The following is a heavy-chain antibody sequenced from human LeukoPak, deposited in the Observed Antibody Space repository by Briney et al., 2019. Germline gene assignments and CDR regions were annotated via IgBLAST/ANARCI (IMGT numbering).Heavy chain of an antibody. CDR1: GXSVSSNY. CDR3: ARSFYDILIGYYQYFDY. V-gene: IGHV3-66*01. D-gene: IGHD3-9*01. CDR2: IYRDGSS. Sequence: PGGSLRLSCVASGXSVSSNYVSWVRQAPGKGREWVSVIYRDGSSYYAESVKGRFTISRDNSKNTLYIQMNSLRAEDTAVYYCARSFYDILIGYYQYFDYWGQGTLVTVSS. J-gene: IGHJ4*02.